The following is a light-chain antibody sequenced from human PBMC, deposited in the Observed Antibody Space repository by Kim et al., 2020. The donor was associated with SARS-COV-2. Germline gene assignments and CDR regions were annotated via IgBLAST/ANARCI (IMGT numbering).Light chain of an antibody. J-gene: IGKJ4*01. V-gene: IGKV1-33*01. CDR3: QQYDNLLT. CDR1: QDIRNC. Sequence: DIQMTQSPSSLSASVGDRVTITCQASQDIRNCLNWYQQKPGKAPKLLIYDASNLETGVPSRFSGSGSGTDFTFTISSLQPEDIATYYCQQYDNLLTFGGGTKVDIK. CDR2: DAS.